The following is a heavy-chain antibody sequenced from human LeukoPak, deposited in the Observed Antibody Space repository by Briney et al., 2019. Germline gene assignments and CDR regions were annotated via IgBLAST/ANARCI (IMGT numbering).Heavy chain of an antibody. V-gene: IGHV3-30*03. CDR3: RSITIFGVAPLYFDY. CDR2: ISYDGSNK. J-gene: IGHJ4*02. D-gene: IGHD3-3*01. Sequence: PGGSLRLSCAASGFTFSSYSMNWVRQAPGKGLEWVAVISYDGSNKYYADSVKGRFTISRDNSKNTLYLQMNSLRAEDTAVYYCRSITIFGVAPLYFDYWGQGTLVTVSS. CDR1: GFTFSSYS.